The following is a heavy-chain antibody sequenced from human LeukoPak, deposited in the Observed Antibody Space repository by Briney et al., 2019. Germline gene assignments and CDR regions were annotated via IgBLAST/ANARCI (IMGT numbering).Heavy chain of an antibody. Sequence: SETLSLTCTVSGDSINNYYWNWIRQPPGKRLEWVGFGHHSGSTYFNPSLQSRVTISVDTSKNQFSLKLSSVTAADTAVYYCARWGESSALRVHAFDNWGQGAMVTVSS. CDR1: GDSINNYY. V-gene: IGHV4-59*01. J-gene: IGHJ3*02. D-gene: IGHD6-25*01. CDR3: ARWGESSALRVHAFDN. CDR2: GHHSGST.